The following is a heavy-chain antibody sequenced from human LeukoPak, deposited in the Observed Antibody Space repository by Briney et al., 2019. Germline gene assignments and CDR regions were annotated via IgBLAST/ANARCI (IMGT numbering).Heavy chain of an antibody. J-gene: IGHJ4*02. CDR3: ARVIDYYGSGSYTSYYFDY. V-gene: IGHV4-59*02. Sequence: SETLSLTCTVSGGSVSSYYWSWIRQPPGKGLEWIGYIYYSGSTNYNPSLKSRVTISVDTSKNQFSLKLSSVTAADTAVYYCARVIDYYGSGSYTSYYFDYWGQGTLVTVSS. CDR1: GGSVSSYY. CDR2: IYYSGST. D-gene: IGHD3-10*01.